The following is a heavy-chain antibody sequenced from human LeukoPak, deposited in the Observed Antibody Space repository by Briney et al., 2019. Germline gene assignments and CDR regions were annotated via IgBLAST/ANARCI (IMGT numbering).Heavy chain of an antibody. CDR1: GYTFTGYY. CDR2: INPNSGGT. V-gene: IGHV1-2*02. CDR3: ARDVSGSWYLNAFDI. J-gene: IGHJ3*02. Sequence: ASVKVSCKASGYTFTGYYMHWVRQAPGQGLEWMGWINPNSGGTNYAQKFQGRVTMTRDTSISTAYMELSRLRSDDTAVYYCARDVSGSWYLNAFDIWGQGTMVTVSS. D-gene: IGHD6-13*01.